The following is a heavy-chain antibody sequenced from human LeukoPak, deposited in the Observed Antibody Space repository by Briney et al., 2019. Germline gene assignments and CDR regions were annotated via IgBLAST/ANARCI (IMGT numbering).Heavy chain of an antibody. D-gene: IGHD3-10*01. Sequence: GESLKIYCKGSGYSFTIYWIGWVRQMPGKGLEWMGLIYPGDSDTRYSPSFQGQVTMSADKSISTAYLQWSSLKASDTAMYYCARRQSGSNPQAFDIWGEKTMVSVSS. J-gene: IGHJ3*02. CDR2: IYPGDSDT. CDR3: ARRQSGSNPQAFDI. CDR1: GYSFTIYW. V-gene: IGHV5-51*01.